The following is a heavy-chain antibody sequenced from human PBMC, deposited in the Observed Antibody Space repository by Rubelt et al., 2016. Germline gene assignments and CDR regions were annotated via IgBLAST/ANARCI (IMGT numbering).Heavy chain of an antibody. D-gene: IGHD6-13*01. CDR3: ARDEAQVVHKY. CDR2: VSGYDGNT. CDR1: GYIYTNYG. V-gene: IGHV1-18*04. J-gene: IGHJ4*02. Sequence: QVHLVQSGAEVKKPGASVKVSCKASGYIYTNYGLSWVRQAPGQGLEWVGWVSGYDGNTNYAPKFKDRVTMTTDSATTTAYMELKSLRADDTAIYYCARDEAQVVHKYGGQGTLVTVSS.